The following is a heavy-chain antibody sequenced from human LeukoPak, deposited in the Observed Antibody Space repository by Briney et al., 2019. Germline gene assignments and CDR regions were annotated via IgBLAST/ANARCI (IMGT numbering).Heavy chain of an antibody. CDR1: GGSFSGYY. V-gene: IGHV4-34*01. CDR2: INHSGST. D-gene: IGHD4-23*01. J-gene: IGHJ3*02. CDR3: ARETGGNSVFAFDI. Sequence: SETLSLTCAVYGGSFSGYYWSWIRQPPGKGLEWIGEINHSGSTNYNPSLKSRVTISVDTSKNQFSLKLSSVTAADTAVYYCARETGGNSVFAFDIWGQGTMVTVSS.